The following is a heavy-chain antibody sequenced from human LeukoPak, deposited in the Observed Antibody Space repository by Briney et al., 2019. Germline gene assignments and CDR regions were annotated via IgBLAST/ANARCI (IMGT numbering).Heavy chain of an antibody. D-gene: IGHD2-15*01. Sequence: VASVKVSCKASGGTFSSYAISWVRQAPGQGLEWMGGIIPIFGTANYAQKFQGRVTITTDESTSTAYMELSSLRSEDTAVYYCARDRGGSCCTFDYWGQGTLVTVSP. CDR3: ARDRGGSCCTFDY. CDR2: IIPIFGTA. V-gene: IGHV1-69*05. J-gene: IGHJ4*02. CDR1: GGTFSSYA.